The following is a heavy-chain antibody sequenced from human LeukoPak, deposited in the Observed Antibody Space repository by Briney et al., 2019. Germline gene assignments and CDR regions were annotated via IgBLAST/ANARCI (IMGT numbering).Heavy chain of an antibody. J-gene: IGHJ6*03. V-gene: IGHV1-2*02. Sequence: ASVKVSCKASGYTFTGYYMHWVRQAPGQGLEWMGWFSPTSGGTNYAQKFQGRVTMTRDTSISTAYMELSRLRSDDTAVYYCAREAYASGSFRTDYYYMDVWGRGTTVTISS. CDR3: AREAYASGSFRTDYYYMDV. D-gene: IGHD3-10*01. CDR2: FSPTSGGT. CDR1: GYTFTGYY.